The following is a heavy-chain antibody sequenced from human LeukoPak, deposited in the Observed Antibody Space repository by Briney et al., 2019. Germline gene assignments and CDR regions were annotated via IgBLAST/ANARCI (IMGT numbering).Heavy chain of an antibody. J-gene: IGHJ5*02. CDR1: GYTFTHFD. Sequence: ASVKVSCKASGYTFTHFDLHWVRQAPGQGLEWTGRINPNSGDTNYAQKFQGRVTMTRDTSISTAYMEPNRVRSDDTAVYYCASFEVGAWGQGTLVTVSS. CDR2: INPNSGDT. D-gene: IGHD3-10*01. CDR3: ASFEVGA. V-gene: IGHV1-2*06.